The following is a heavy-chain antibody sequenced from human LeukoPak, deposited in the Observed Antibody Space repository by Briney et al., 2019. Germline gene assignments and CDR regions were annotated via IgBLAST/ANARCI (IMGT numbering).Heavy chain of an antibody. Sequence: GSLRLSCAASGFTFSSYAMSWIRQPPGKGLEWIGEINHSGSTNYNPSLKSRVTISVDTSKNQFSLKLSSVTAADTAVYYCARGQMSYDFWSGYTNWFDPWGQGTLVTVSS. CDR1: GFTFSSYA. CDR2: INHSGST. CDR3: ARGQMSYDFWSGYTNWFDP. J-gene: IGHJ5*02. V-gene: IGHV4-34*01. D-gene: IGHD3-3*01.